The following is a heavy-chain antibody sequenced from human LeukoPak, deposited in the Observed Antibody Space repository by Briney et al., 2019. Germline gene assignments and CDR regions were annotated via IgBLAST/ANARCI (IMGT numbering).Heavy chain of an antibody. J-gene: IGHJ4*02. V-gene: IGHV3-21*01. CDR3: ARGPTASGRYYCDY. D-gene: IGHD6-25*01. CDR2: HSSSSYK. Sequence: PGGSQRLSCAASGFTFNTYSMNWVSQAPGKGLEWVPSHSSSSYKSYADTVKGRLHISRDNAKNSLYLQMNSQSAEDTAVYYCARGPTASGRYYCDYWGQGTLVTVSS. CDR1: GFTFNTYS.